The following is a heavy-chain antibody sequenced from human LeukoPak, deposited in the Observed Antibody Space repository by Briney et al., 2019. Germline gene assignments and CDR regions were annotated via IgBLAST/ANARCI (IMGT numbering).Heavy chain of an antibody. CDR3: ARLFNWSYY. Sequence: GGSLRLSCAASGFTFSSYSMNWVRQAPGKGLEWVSYISSSSSTIYYADSVKGRFTISRDNAKNSLYLQMNSLGAEDTAVYYCARLFNWSYYWGQGTLVTVSS. D-gene: IGHD3-9*01. J-gene: IGHJ4*02. CDR2: ISSSSSTI. V-gene: IGHV3-48*04. CDR1: GFTFSSYS.